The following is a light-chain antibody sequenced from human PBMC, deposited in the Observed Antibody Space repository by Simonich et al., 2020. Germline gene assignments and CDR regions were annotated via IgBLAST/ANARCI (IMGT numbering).Light chain of an antibody. V-gene: IGLV2-14*01. CDR3: SSYTSSSTSV. CDR1: SSDVGGYNY. Sequence: QSALTQPASVPGSPGQSITISCTGTSSDVGGYNYVSWYQQHPGKAPKHMIYDGSKRPSGVSNRFSGSKSGNTASLTISGLQAEDEADYYCSSYTSSSTSVFGGGTKLTVL. CDR2: DGS. J-gene: IGLJ2*01.